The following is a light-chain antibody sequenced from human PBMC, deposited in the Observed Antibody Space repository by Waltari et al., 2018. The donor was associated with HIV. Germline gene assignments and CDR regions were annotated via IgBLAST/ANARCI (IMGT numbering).Light chain of an antibody. CDR2: AAS. Sequence: EILMTQPPATLSVSPGGGATLSCRASESVHSNLAWFQHKPGQAPRLLIYAASTRATGVPDRFSASGSGTDFTLTIRSLQSEDFAIYFCQQYHKRHETFGQGTKLEIK. V-gene: IGKV3-15*01. CDR1: ESVHSN. CDR3: QQYHKRHET. J-gene: IGKJ2*01.